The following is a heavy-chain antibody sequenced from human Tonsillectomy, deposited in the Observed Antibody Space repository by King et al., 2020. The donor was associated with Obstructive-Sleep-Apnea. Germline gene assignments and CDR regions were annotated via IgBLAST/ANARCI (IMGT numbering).Heavy chain of an antibody. CDR3: ARDGTTVSYSLPDY. CDR1: GGSISSYY. D-gene: IGHD4-17*01. Sequence: VPLQESGPGLVKPSETLSLTCTVSGGSISSYYWSWIRQPPGKGLEWIGYIYYSGSTNYNPSLKSRVTISVDTSKNQFSLKLSSVTAADTAVYYCARDGTTVSYSLPDYWGQGTLVTVSS. CDR2: IYYSGST. J-gene: IGHJ4*02. V-gene: IGHV4-59*01.